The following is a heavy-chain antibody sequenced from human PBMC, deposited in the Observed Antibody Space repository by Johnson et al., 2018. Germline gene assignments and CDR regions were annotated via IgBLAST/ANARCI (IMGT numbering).Heavy chain of an antibody. CDR3: ARLSVQQDTINMYYYYSMDV. CDR2: ISYDGANK. Sequence: QVQLQESGGGVVQPGRSLRLSCSASGFIFSNYVMHWVRQAPGKGLEWVALISYDGANKYYRDSVKGRFSNSRDNSKNMLYLQMNSLRDEDTAGYYCARLSVQQDTINMYYYYSMDVWGKGTTVTVS. J-gene: IGHJ6*03. V-gene: IGHV3-30-3*01. CDR1: GFIFSNYV. D-gene: IGHD5-24*01.